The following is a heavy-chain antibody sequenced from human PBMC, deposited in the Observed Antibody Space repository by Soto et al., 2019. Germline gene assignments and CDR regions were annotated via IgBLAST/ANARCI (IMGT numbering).Heavy chain of an antibody. CDR3: ARRGSGSYYDY. J-gene: IGHJ4*02. CDR2: ISGSGGST. CDR1: GFTFSSYA. D-gene: IGHD1-26*01. V-gene: IGHV3-23*01. Sequence: EVQLLESGGGLVQPGGSLRLSCAASGFTFSSYAMRCARQAPGKGLEWVSAISGSGGSTYYADSVKGRFTISRDNSKNTLYLQMNSLRAEDTAVYYCARRGSGSYYDYWGQGTLVTVSS.